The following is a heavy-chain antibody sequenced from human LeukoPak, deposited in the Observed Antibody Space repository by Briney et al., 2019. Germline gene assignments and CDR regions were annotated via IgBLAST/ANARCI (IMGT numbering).Heavy chain of an antibody. CDR1: GFTVSNNY. J-gene: IGHJ4*02. Sequence: GGSLRLSCVVSGFTVSNNYMNWVRRAPGKGLEWLSIIYNDGTTYYADSVRGRFTISRDNSKSTIYLQMNSLRAEDTAVYYCARDSFHTYWGQGTLVTVSS. D-gene: IGHD3-16*02. CDR2: IYNDGTT. V-gene: IGHV3-66*01. CDR3: ARDSFHTY.